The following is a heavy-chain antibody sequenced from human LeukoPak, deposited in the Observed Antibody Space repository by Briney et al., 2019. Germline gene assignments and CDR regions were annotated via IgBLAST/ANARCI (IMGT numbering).Heavy chain of an antibody. J-gene: IGHJ3*02. CDR3: ARHFRGYYYDAFDI. CDR1: GGSISRGTYY. D-gene: IGHD3-10*01. V-gene: IGHV4-39*01. CDR2: IYYSGST. Sequence: SETLSLTCTVSGGSISRGTYYWGWIRQPPGKGLEWLGSIYYSGSTHHNPSLKSRGTISVDTSKNEFSLKLTSVTAADTAVYYCARHFRGYYYDAFDIWGQGTVVTVSS.